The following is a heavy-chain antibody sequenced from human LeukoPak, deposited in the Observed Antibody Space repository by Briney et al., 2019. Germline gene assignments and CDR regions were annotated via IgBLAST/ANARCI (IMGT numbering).Heavy chain of an antibody. Sequence: SETLSLTCAVYGGSFSGYYWSWIRQPPGKGLEWIGEINHSGSTNYNPSLKSRVTISVDTSKNQFSLKLSSVTAADTAVYYCARVTRRGYSYGHAFDNWGQGTMVTVSS. D-gene: IGHD5-18*01. CDR2: INHSGST. V-gene: IGHV4-34*01. J-gene: IGHJ3*02. CDR3: ARVTRRGYSYGHAFDN. CDR1: GGSFSGYY.